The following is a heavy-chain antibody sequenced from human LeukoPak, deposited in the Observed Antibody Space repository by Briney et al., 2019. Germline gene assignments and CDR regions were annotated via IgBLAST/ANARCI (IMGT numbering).Heavy chain of an antibody. J-gene: IGHJ6*02. CDR2: ISSSGSTI. CDR1: GFTFSDYY. D-gene: IGHD3-3*02. V-gene: IGHV3-11*01. Sequence: KPGGSLRLSCAASGFTFSDYYMSWIRQAPGEGLEWVSYISSSGSTIYYADSVKGRFTISRDNAKNSLYLQMNSLRAEDTAVYYCARDSIKRTPATKDYYGMDVWGQGTTVTVSS. CDR3: ARDSIKRTPATKDYYGMDV.